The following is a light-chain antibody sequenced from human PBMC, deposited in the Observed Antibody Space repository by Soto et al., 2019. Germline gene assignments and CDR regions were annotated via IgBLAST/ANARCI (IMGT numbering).Light chain of an antibody. CDR3: QQYYAYPLT. CDR1: ESISTW. J-gene: IGKJ4*01. CDR2: KAS. V-gene: IGKV1-5*03. Sequence: DTQMTQSPSTLSASVGDRVTISCRASESISTWLAWYQQKPGKAPNHLIQKASSLESRAPSRFSGSGSGTEFTLNISSLQPDDFATYYCQQYYAYPLTFGGGTKVEIK.